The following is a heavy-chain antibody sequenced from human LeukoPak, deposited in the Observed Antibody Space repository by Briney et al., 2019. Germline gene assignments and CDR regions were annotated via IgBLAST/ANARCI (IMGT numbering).Heavy chain of an antibody. CDR2: INHSRST. D-gene: IGHD1-1*01. J-gene: IGHJ6*02. CDR3: ARPLGQGNEYGMDV. V-gene: IGHV4-34*01. CDR1: GGSFSGYY. Sequence: PSETLSLTCAVYGGSFSGYYWSWIRQPPGKGLEWIGEINHSRSTNYNPSLKSRVTISVDTSKNQFSLKLTSVTAADTAVYYCARPLGQGNEYGMDVWGQGTTVTVSS.